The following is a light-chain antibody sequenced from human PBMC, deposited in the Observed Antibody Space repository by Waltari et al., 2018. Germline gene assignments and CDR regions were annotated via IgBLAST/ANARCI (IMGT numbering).Light chain of an antibody. CDR3: QQLDSCPLT. CDR2: AAS. V-gene: IGKV1-9*01. J-gene: IGKJ5*01. CDR1: QGMSSY. Sequence: IQLTQSPSPLSASVGDTVTVTCRASQGMSSYLAWYQQKSGQAPKLLIYAASTLQNGVPDRFSGSGSGRNFTLNISSLQPEDFATYYCQQLDSCPLTFGQGTRLDIK.